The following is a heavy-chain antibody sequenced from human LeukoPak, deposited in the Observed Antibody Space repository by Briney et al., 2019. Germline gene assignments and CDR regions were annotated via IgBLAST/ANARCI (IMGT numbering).Heavy chain of an antibody. J-gene: IGHJ4*02. CDR3: ARGAAGYSYGYGDFDN. V-gene: IGHV4-39*07. CDR1: GGSISSSSYY. D-gene: IGHD5-18*01. CDR2: IYYSGST. Sequence: SETLSLTCTVSGGSISSSSYYWGWLRQPPGKGLEWIGSIYYSGSTYYNPSLESRLTISVDTSKNQFSLKLRSVTAADTAIYYCARGAAGYSYGYGDFDNWGQGTLVTVSS.